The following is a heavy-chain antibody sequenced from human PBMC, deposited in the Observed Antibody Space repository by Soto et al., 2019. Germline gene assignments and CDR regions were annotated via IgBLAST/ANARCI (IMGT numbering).Heavy chain of an antibody. D-gene: IGHD6-6*01. CDR2: IYSDGTT. V-gene: IGHV3-53*02. CDR3: AILSN. J-gene: IGHJ4*02. Sequence: EVQLVETGGGLIQPGWSLRLSCAASGFTVSSNYMNWVRQAPGKGLEWVSIIYSDGTTSYADSVKGRFTISRDNFKNKRHLQMNSLRAEDTAVYYCAILSNWGQGTLVTVSS. CDR1: GFTVSSNY.